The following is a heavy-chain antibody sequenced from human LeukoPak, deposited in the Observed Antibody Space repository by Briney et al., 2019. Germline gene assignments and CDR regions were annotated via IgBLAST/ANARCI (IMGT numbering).Heavy chain of an antibody. CDR2: IYTSGST. CDR3: ARAVGHSSYYYGSGSYYMDV. Sequence: SETLSLTCTVSGGSISSYYWSWIRQPAGKGLEWIGRIYTSGSTNYNPSLKSRVTMSVDTSKNQFSLKLSSVTAADTAVYYCARAVGHSSYYYGSGSYYMDVWGKGTTVTISS. J-gene: IGHJ6*03. V-gene: IGHV4-4*07. D-gene: IGHD3-10*01. CDR1: GGSISSYY.